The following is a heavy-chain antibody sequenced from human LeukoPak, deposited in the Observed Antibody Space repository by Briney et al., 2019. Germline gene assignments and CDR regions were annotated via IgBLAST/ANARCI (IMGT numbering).Heavy chain of an antibody. CDR2: INPSGGST. CDR3: ARGPRDSSGWYYYFDY. V-gene: IGHV1-46*01. D-gene: IGHD6-19*01. Sequence: ASVKVSCKASGYTFINNWMHWVRQAPGQGLEWRGIINPSGGSTSYAKKFQGRVTMTRDMSTRTVYMELSSMRSEDTAVYYCARGPRDSSGWYYYFDYWGQGTLVTVSS. J-gene: IGHJ4*02. CDR1: GYTFINNW.